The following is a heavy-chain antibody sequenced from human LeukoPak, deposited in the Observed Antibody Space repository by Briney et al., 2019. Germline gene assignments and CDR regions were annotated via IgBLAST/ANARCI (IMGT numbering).Heavy chain of an antibody. CDR3: ARGLGYLYSGYDPARFDY. V-gene: IGHV4-34*01. Sequence: PETLSLTCAVHGGSFSGYYWSWIRQPQGKGLEWIGEINHSGTTNYNPSLKSRVTISVDTSKNQFSLKLSSVTAADTAVYYCARGLGYLYSGYDPARFDYWGQGTLVTVSS. CDR1: GGSFSGYY. J-gene: IGHJ4*02. CDR2: INHSGTT. D-gene: IGHD5-12*01.